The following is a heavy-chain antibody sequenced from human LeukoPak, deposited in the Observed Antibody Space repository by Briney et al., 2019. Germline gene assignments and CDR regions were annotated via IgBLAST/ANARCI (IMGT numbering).Heavy chain of an antibody. CDR3: ARTHDYGDSRDAFDV. J-gene: IGHJ3*01. D-gene: IGHD4-17*01. Sequence: PGRSLRLSCAASEFIFSDSAMDWVRQAPGKGLEWVAIISDYGSNRHYADSVRGRFTSSRDNSKNTLYLQMNNLRAEDTAVYYCARTHDYGDSRDAFDVWGQGTMVTVSS. CDR1: EFIFSDSA. CDR2: ISDYGSNR. V-gene: IGHV3-30*04.